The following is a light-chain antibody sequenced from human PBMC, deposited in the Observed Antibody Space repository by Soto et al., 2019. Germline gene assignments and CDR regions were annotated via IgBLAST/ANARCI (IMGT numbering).Light chain of an antibody. J-gene: IGLJ2*01. V-gene: IGLV1-44*01. Sequence: QSVLTQPPSASGTTGKRVTISCSGSSSNIGSNTVNWYQQLPGTAPKLLIYSNNQRPSGVPDRFSGSKSGTSASLAISGLQSEDEADYYCAAWDDSLNGVVFCGGTKLTVL. CDR1: SSNIGSNT. CDR2: SNN. CDR3: AAWDDSLNGVV.